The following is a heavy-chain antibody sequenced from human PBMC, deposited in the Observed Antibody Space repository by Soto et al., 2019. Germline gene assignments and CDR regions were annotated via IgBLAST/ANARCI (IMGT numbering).Heavy chain of an antibody. V-gene: IGHV3-30-3*01. Sequence: VRLSCAASGFTFSSYAMHWVRQAPGKGLEWVAVISYDGSNKYYADSVKGRFTISRDNSKNTLYLQMNSLRAEDTAVYYCARVESTVWYYFDYWGQGTLVTVSS. J-gene: IGHJ4*02. CDR1: GFTFSSYA. CDR3: ARVESTVWYYFDY. CDR2: ISYDGSNK. D-gene: IGHD2-8*01.